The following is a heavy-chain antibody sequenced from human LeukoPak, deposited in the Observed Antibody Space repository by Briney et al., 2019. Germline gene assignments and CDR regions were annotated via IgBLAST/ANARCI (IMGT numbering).Heavy chain of an antibody. J-gene: IGHJ4*02. CDR3: AKSKTAVTTGYLDY. Sequence: PGGSLGLSCAASGFTFDDYTMHCVRQAPGKGLEWVSLISWDGGSTYYADSVKGRFTISRDNSKNSLYLQMNSLRTEDTALYYCAKSKTAVTTGYLDYWGQGTLVTVSS. V-gene: IGHV3-43*01. CDR2: ISWDGGST. CDR1: GFTFDDYT. D-gene: IGHD4-17*01.